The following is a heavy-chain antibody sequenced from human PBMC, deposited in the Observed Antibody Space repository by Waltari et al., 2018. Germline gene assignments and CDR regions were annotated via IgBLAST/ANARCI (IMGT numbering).Heavy chain of an antibody. D-gene: IGHD1-26*01. J-gene: IGHJ4*02. Sequence: QVQLQESGPGLVKPSETLSLPCTVSGGSFSSYYWSWIRQPPGKEREGFGDIYYSGSTYHNPSLKSRVTISVDTSKNQFALKLSSVTAADTAAYYCARGSGSYFPHFDYWGQGTLVTVSS. CDR1: GGSFSSYY. CDR3: ARGSGSYFPHFDY. CDR2: IYYSGST. V-gene: IGHV4-59*08.